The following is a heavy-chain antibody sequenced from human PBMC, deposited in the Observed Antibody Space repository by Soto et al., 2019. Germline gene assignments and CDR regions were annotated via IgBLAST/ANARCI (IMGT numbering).Heavy chain of an antibody. CDR1: GFTFSSYA. D-gene: IGHD6-13*01. J-gene: IGHJ2*01. V-gene: IGHV3-23*01. CDR2: ISGSGGST. CDR3: AKLYSGIAAAGPRGYFDL. Sequence: GGSLRLSCAASGFTFSSYAMSWVRQAPGKGLEWVSAISGSGGSTYYADSVKGRFTISRDNSKNTLYLQMNSLRAEDTAVYYCAKLYSGIAAAGPRGYFDLWGRGTLVTVSS.